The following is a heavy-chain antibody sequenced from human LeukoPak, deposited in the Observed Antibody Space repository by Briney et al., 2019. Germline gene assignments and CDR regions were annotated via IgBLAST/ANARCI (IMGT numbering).Heavy chain of an antibody. CDR1: GGTFSSYA. D-gene: IGHD6-19*01. V-gene: IGHV1-69*13. CDR3: ARGSAVADGEYYFDY. Sequence: EASVKVSCKASGGTFSSYAISWVRQAPGQGLEWMGGIIPIFGTANYAQKFQGRVTITADGSTSTAYMELSSLRSEDTAVYYCARGSAVADGEYYFDYWGQGTLVTVSS. J-gene: IGHJ4*02. CDR2: IIPIFGTA.